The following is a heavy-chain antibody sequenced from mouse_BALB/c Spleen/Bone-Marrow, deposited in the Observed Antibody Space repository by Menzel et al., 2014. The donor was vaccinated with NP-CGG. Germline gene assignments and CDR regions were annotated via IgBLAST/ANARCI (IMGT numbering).Heavy chain of an antibody. CDR3: ARGRTAY. CDR1: GYTFTDYT. CDR2: INPNNVGT. J-gene: IGHJ3*01. Sequence: EVQLQQPGPELVTPGTSVTISCKASGYTFTDYTMHWVKQSHGKSLEWIGNINPNNVGTTYNQKFKGKATLTIDKSSSTAYMELRSLTSEDSAVYYCARGRTAYRRKATLVTFSA. V-gene: IGHV1-18*01.